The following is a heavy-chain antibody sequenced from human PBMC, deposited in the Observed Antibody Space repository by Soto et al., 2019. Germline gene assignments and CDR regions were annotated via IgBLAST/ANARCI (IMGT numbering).Heavy chain of an antibody. CDR1: GGSFSGYY. CDR2: MYYTGST. Sequence: PSETLSLTCAVYGGSFSGYYWGWIRQPPGKGLEWIGTMYYTGSTYYNPSLRSRVTISIDTSKNQFSLKLNSVTAADTAVYYCARASNYYDSSGFSRNFDYWGQGTQVTVSS. V-gene: IGHV4-34*01. CDR3: ARASNYYDSSGFSRNFDY. D-gene: IGHD3-22*01. J-gene: IGHJ4*02.